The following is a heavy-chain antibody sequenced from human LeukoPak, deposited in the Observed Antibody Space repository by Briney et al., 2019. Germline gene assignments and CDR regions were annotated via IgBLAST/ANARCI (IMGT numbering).Heavy chain of an antibody. CDR2: ISYDGSNK. CDR1: GFTFSSYA. Sequence: GRSLRLSCAASGFTFSSYAMHWVRQAPGKGLEWVAVISYDGSNKYYADSVKGRFTISRDNSKNTLYLQMNNLRAEDTAVYYCARGGGYYAIDYWGQGTLVTVSS. D-gene: IGHD1-26*01. J-gene: IGHJ4*02. V-gene: IGHV3-30*04. CDR3: ARGGGYYAIDY.